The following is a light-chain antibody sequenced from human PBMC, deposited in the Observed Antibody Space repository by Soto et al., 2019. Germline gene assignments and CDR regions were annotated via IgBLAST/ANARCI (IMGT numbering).Light chain of an antibody. CDR3: QQSYSTTWT. CDR2: AAS. V-gene: IGKV1-39*01. J-gene: IGKJ1*01. CDR1: QGISTY. Sequence: DIQMTQSPSSLSESAGDRVTITFRASQGISTYLNWYQQKPGKAPKLLIYAASSLQSGVPSRFSGSGSETDFTLTISSLQPEDFATYSCQQSYSTTWTFGQGTKVDI.